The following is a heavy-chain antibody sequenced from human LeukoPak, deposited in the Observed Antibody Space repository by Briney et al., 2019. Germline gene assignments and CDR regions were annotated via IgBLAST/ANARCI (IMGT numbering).Heavy chain of an antibody. Sequence: SETLSLTCTVSGGSISSSSYYWGWIRQPPGKGLEWIGSIYYSGSTYYNPSLKGRVTISVDTSKNQFSLKLSSVTAADTAVYYCARRLKRWLQFYAFDTWGQGTMVTVSS. V-gene: IGHV4-39*01. CDR2: IYYSGST. J-gene: IGHJ3*02. CDR1: GGSISSSSYY. D-gene: IGHD5-24*01. CDR3: ARRLKRWLQFYAFDT.